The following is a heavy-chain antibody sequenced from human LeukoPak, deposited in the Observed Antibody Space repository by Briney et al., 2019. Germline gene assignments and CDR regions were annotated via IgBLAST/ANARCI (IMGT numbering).Heavy chain of an antibody. V-gene: IGHV1-2*02. CDR3: ARVLRVDWEYYFDY. CDR2: INPNSGGT. CDR1: GYTFTGYY. D-gene: IGHD1-26*01. Sequence: APVKVSRKASGYTFTGYYMHWVRQAPGQGLEWMGWINPNSGGTNYAQKFQGRVTMTRDTSISTAYMELSRLRSDDTAVYYCARVLRVDWEYYFDYWGQGTLVTVSS. J-gene: IGHJ4*02.